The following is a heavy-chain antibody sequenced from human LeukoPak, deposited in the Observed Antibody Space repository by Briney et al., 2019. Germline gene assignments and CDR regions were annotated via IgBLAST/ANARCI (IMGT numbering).Heavy chain of an antibody. Sequence: PGGSLRLSCVASGLTVSSYSMNWVRQAPGKGLEWASYISSSSSTIYYADSVKGRFTISRDNVKNSLYLQMNSLRAEDTAIYYCATFRFLGTWGQGTMVTVSP. CDR1: GLTVSSYS. CDR3: ATFRFLGT. J-gene: IGHJ3*01. V-gene: IGHV3-48*04. CDR2: ISSSSSTI. D-gene: IGHD3-3*01.